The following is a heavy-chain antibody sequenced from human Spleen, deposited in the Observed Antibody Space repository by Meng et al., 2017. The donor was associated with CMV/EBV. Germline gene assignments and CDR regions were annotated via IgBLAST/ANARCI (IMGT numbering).Heavy chain of an antibody. CDR3: AKDLFHSADAPHWFDP. Sequence: GESLKISCAASGFTVSSNYMSWVRQAPGKGLEWVSVIYSGGSTYYADSVKGRFTVSRDNSKNTLYLQMNSLRAEDTAIYFCAKDLFHSADAPHWFDPWGQGTLVTVSS. CDR1: GFTVSSNY. CDR2: IYSGGST. D-gene: IGHD2-15*01. V-gene: IGHV3-53*01. J-gene: IGHJ5*02.